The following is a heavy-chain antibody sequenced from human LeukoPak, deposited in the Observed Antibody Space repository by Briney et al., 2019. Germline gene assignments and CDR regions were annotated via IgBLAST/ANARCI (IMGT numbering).Heavy chain of an antibody. CDR2: ISSGATYI. V-gene: IGHV3-21*06. CDR3: ARSKGGAQREYGMDV. J-gene: IGHJ6*02. Sequence: GGSLRLSCAASGFTFKNYGMNWVRQAPGKGLEWVSSISSGATYIDNTDSVKGRFTISRDNAKNSLYLEMNSLRAEDTAVYYCARSKGGAQREYGMDVWGQGTTVTVSS. CDR1: GFTFKNYG. D-gene: IGHD1-1*01.